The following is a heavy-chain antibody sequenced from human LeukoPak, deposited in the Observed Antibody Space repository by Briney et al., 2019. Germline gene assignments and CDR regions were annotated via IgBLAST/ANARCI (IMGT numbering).Heavy chain of an antibody. V-gene: IGHV4-38-2*02. CDR3: ARYNTYYDFWSGYRHDAFDI. Sequence: ETSETLSLTCTVSGYSISSGYYWGWIRQPPGKGLEWIGSIYHSGSTYYNPSLKSRVTISVDTSKNQCSLKLSSVTAADTAVYYCARYNTYYDFWSGYRHDAFDIWGQGTMVTVPS. D-gene: IGHD3-3*01. CDR2: IYHSGST. J-gene: IGHJ3*02. CDR1: GYSISSGYY.